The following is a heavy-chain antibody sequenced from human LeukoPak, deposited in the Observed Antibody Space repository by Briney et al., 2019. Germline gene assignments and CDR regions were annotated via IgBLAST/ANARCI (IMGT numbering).Heavy chain of an antibody. CDR1: GFTFSSYW. V-gene: IGHV3-7*01. J-gene: IGHJ4*02. Sequence: PGGSLRLSCAASGFTFSSYWMSWVRQAPGKGLEWVANIKQDGSEKYYVDSVKGRFTISRDNAKSSLYLQMNSLRAEDTAVYYCARGPSYYDFWSGYSLDYWGQGTLVTVSS. CDR2: IKQDGSEK. CDR3: ARGPSYYDFWSGYSLDY. D-gene: IGHD3-3*01.